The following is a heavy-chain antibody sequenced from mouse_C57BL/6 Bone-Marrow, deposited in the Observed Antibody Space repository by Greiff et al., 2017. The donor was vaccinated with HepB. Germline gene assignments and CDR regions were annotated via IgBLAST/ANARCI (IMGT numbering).Heavy chain of an antibody. CDR1: GFTFSSYT. V-gene: IGHV5-9*01. Sequence: DVMLVESGGGLVKPGGSLKLSCAASGFTFSSYTMSWVRQTPEKRLEWVATISGGGGNTYYPDSVKGRFTISRDNAKNTLYLQMSSLRSEDTALYYCARIYGNYFDYWGHGTTLTVSS. CDR3: ARIYGNYFDY. CDR2: ISGGGGNT. J-gene: IGHJ2*01. D-gene: IGHD2-1*01.